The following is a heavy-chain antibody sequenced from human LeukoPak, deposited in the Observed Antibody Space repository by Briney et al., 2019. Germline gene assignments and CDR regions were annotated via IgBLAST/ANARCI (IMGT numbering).Heavy chain of an antibody. CDR3: ARATTMVRGVSMDV. D-gene: IGHD3-10*01. J-gene: IGHJ6*02. CDR1: DDSVSSDSAA. Sequence: SQTLSLTCAISDDSVSSDSAAWNWIRQSPSRGLEWLGRTYYRSKWYNDYAVSVKSRITIDPDTSKNQFSLQLNSVTPEDTAVYYCARATTMVRGVSMDVWGQGTTVTVSS. CDR2: TYYRSKWYN. V-gene: IGHV6-1*01.